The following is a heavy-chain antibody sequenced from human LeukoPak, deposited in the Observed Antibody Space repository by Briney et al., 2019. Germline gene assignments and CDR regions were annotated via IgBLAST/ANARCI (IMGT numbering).Heavy chain of an antibody. V-gene: IGHV3-23*01. CDR1: GFTFSSYA. Sequence: GGSLRLSCAASGFTFSSYAMNWVRQAPGRGLEWVSGFSGSGGTTYYVDSVKGRFTISRDNSKNTLYLQMNSLRAEDTAVYYCANGNRCTSPNCLGYYYFYMDVWGKGTTVTVSS. J-gene: IGHJ6*03. D-gene: IGHD2-8*01. CDR2: FSGSGGTT. CDR3: ANGNRCTSPNCLGYYYFYMDV.